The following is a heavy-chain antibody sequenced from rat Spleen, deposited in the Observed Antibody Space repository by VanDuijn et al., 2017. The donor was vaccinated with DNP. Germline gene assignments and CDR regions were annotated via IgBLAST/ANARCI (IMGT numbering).Heavy chain of an antibody. D-gene: IGHD1-4*01. V-gene: IGHV5-31*01. J-gene: IGHJ2*01. CDR3: TRGGYPGTPFDC. CDR1: GFTFNNYW. CDR2: ITNTGGST. Sequence: EVQLVESGGGLVQPGRSLKLSCVASGFTFNNYWMTWIRQAPGKGLEWVASITNTGGSTYYPDSVKGRFTIPRDNAKSTLYLQMNSLRSEDTATYYCTRGGYPGTPFDCWGQGVMVTVSS.